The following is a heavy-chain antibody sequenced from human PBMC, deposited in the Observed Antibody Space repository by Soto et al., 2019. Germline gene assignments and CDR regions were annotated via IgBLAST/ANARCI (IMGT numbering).Heavy chain of an antibody. Sequence: QPGGSLRLSCAASGFTFSSYAMNWVRQAPGKGLEWVSLISGSGGSTYYADSVKGRFTISRDDSKNTLYLQMDSLRAEDTAVYYCVGTVANSRWAPGSWGQGTLVTVSS. CDR2: ISGSGGST. D-gene: IGHD6-13*01. J-gene: IGHJ5*02. CDR3: VGTVANSRWAPGS. CDR1: GFTFSSYA. V-gene: IGHV3-23*01.